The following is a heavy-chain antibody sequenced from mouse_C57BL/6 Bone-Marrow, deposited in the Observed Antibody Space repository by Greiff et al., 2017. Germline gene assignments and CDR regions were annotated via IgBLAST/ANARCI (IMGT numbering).Heavy chain of an antibody. CDR2: ISSGSSTL. Sequence: EVQLVESGGGLVKPGGSLKLSCAASGFTFSDYGMHWVRQAPEKGLEWVAYISSGSSTLYYADTVKGRFTISRDNAKNTLFLQMTSLRSEDTAMYYCASPYYSNFWFAYWGQGTLVTVSA. J-gene: IGHJ3*01. V-gene: IGHV5-17*01. CDR3: ASPYYSNFWFAY. CDR1: GFTFSDYG. D-gene: IGHD2-5*01.